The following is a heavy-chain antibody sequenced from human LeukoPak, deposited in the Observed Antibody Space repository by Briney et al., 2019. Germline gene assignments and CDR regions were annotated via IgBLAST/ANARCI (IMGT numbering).Heavy chain of an antibody. Sequence: SETLSLTCTVSGGSISSGGYYWSWIRQHPGKGLEWIGYIYYSGSTYYNPSLKSRVTISVDTSKNQFSLKLSSVTAADTAVYYCARASSYYYYGMDVWGQGTTVTVSS. CDR3: ARASSYYYYGMDV. J-gene: IGHJ6*02. V-gene: IGHV4-31*03. CDR1: GGSISSGGYY. CDR2: IYYSGST.